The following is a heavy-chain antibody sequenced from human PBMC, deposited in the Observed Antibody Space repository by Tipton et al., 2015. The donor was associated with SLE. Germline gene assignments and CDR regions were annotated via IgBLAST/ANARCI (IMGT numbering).Heavy chain of an antibody. Sequence: TLSLTCAVYGGSFSGYYWSSIRQPPGKGLEWIGEINHSGSTNYNPSLKSRVTISVDTSKNQFSLKLSSVTAADTAVYYCARGGLAAAGIPPFDYWGQGTLVTVSS. D-gene: IGHD6-13*01. V-gene: IGHV4-34*01. CDR2: INHSGST. CDR3: ARGGLAAAGIPPFDY. J-gene: IGHJ4*02. CDR1: GGSFSGYY.